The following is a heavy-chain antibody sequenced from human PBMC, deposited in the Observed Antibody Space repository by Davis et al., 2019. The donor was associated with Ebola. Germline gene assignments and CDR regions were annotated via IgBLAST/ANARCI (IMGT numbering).Heavy chain of an antibody. J-gene: IGHJ5*02. D-gene: IGHD3-3*01. CDR1: GGSFSGYY. CDR2: INHSGST. CDR3: ARGLAYDFWSGYPRGWFDP. V-gene: IGHV4-34*01. Sequence: SETLSLTCAVYGGSFSGYYWSWIRQPPGKGLEWIGEINHSGSTNYNPSLKSRVTISVDTSKNQFSLKLSSVTAADTAVYYCARGLAYDFWSGYPRGWFDPWGQGTPVTVSS.